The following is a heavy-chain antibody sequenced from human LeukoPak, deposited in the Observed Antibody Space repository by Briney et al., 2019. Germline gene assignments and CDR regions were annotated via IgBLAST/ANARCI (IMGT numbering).Heavy chain of an antibody. V-gene: IGHV1-69*05. D-gene: IGHD5-24*01. J-gene: IGHJ4*02. CDR3: ARARRDGYNLRLDY. Sequence: SVKVSCKASGGTFSSYAISCVRQAPGQGPEWMGGIIPIFGTANYAQKFQGRVTITTDESTSTAYMELSSLRSEDTAVYYCARARRDGYNLRLDYWGQGTLVTVSS. CDR1: GGTFSSYA. CDR2: IIPIFGTA.